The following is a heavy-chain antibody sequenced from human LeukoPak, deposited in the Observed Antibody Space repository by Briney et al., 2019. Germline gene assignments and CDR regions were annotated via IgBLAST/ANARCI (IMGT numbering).Heavy chain of an antibody. Sequence: GGSLRLSCAASGFTFSSYAMHWVRQAPGKGLEWVSYISSSSSTIYYADSVKGRFTISRDNAKNSLYLQMNSLRAEDTAVYYCARDRETITMVRGVITAGWFDPWGQRTLVTVSS. D-gene: IGHD3-10*01. V-gene: IGHV3-48*01. CDR2: ISSSSSTI. CDR3: ARDRETITMVRGVITAGWFDP. J-gene: IGHJ5*02. CDR1: GFTFSSYA.